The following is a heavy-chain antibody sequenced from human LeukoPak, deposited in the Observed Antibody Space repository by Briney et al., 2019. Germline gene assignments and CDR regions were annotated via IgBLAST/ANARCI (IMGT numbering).Heavy chain of an antibody. Sequence: SETLSLTCTVSVASIISYYGSWIRHPPGKRLEWIGYIYYSGSTNYNPSLKGRVTMSVDTSKNQFSLKLSSVTTADTAVYYCASMTRPYYFDYWGQGTLVTVSS. CDR3: ASMTRPYYFDY. D-gene: IGHD3-16*01. V-gene: IGHV4-59*01. CDR2: IYYSGST. J-gene: IGHJ4*02. CDR1: VASIISYY.